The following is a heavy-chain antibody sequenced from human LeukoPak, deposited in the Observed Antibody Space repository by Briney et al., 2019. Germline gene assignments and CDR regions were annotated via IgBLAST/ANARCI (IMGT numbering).Heavy chain of an antibody. CDR3: ARLFGGVRGVISHYYYGMDV. CDR1: GGSISSVNYY. J-gene: IGHJ6*02. V-gene: IGHV4-39*07. D-gene: IGHD3-10*01. CDR2: IYYSGST. Sequence: SETLSLTCTVSGGSISSVNYYWGWIRQPPGKGLEWIGSIYYSGSTYYNPSLKSRVTISVDTSKNQFSLKLSSVTAADTAVYYCARLFGGVRGVISHYYYGMDVWGQGTTVTVSS.